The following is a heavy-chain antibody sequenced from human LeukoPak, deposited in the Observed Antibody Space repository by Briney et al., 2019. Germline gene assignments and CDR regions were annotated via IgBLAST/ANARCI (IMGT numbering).Heavy chain of an antibody. Sequence: KPSETLSLTCTVSGGSISTYYWNWIRQPPGKGLEWIGYIYHSGSTYYNPSLQSRVTISVDTSKNQFSLNLNSVTAADTAVYYCARGGAARLHFQNWGQGTLVTVSS. CDR3: ARGGAARLHFQN. D-gene: IGHD6-6*01. J-gene: IGHJ1*01. CDR1: GGSISTYY. CDR2: IYHSGST. V-gene: IGHV4-59*01.